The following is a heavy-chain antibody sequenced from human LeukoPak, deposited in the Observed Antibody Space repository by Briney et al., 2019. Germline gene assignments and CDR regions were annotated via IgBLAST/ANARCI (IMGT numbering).Heavy chain of an antibody. CDR1: GFTFSSYG. V-gene: IGHV3-33*06. Sequence: PGGSLRLSCAASGFTFSSYGMHWVRQAPGKGLEWLAVIWYDGSRRNYIDSVKDRFTISRDNSKNTVYLQMNSLRADDTAVYYCAKDARGAVFYFDYWGQGTPVTVSS. D-gene: IGHD1-26*01. J-gene: IGHJ4*02. CDR3: AKDARGAVFYFDY. CDR2: IWYDGSRR.